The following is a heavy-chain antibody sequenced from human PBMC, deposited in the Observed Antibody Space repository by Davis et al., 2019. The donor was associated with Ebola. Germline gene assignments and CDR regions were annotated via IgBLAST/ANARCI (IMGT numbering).Heavy chain of an antibody. CDR2: ISAYNGNT. Sequence: ASVKVSCKASGYTFTSYGISWVRQAPGQGLEWMGWISAYNGNTNYAQKLQGRVTMTTDTSTSTAYMELRSLRSEDTAVYYCARSRYCSGGSCYAPPNYWGQGTLVTVSS. V-gene: IGHV1-18*01. J-gene: IGHJ4*02. D-gene: IGHD2-15*01. CDR1: GYTFTSYG. CDR3: ARSRYCSGGSCYAPPNY.